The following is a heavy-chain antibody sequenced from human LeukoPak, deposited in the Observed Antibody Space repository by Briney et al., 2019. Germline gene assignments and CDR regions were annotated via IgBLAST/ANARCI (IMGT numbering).Heavy chain of an antibody. CDR2: IIPIFGTA. D-gene: IGHD3-10*01. Sequence: ASVKVSCKASGGTFSSYAISWVRQAPGQGLEWMGRIIPIFGTANYAQKFQGRVTITTDESTSTAYMELSSLRSEDTAVYYCARHGPGGSRDYFDYWGQGTLVTVSS. CDR1: GGTFSSYA. CDR3: ARHGPGGSRDYFDY. V-gene: IGHV1-69*05. J-gene: IGHJ4*02.